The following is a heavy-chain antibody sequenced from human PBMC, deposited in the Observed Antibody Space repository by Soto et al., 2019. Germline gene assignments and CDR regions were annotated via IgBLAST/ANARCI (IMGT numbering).Heavy chain of an antibody. D-gene: IGHD2-2*01. CDR1: GGSFSGYY. CDR2: INHSGST. J-gene: IGHJ4*02. Sequence: ETLSLTCAVYGGSFSGYYWSWIRQPPGKGLEWIGEINHSGSTNYNPSLKSRVTISVDTSKNQFSLKLSSETAADTAVYYCARGIGYCSSNSCRTFDYWGQGTLVTVSS. V-gene: IGHV4-34*01. CDR3: ARGIGYCSSNSCRTFDY.